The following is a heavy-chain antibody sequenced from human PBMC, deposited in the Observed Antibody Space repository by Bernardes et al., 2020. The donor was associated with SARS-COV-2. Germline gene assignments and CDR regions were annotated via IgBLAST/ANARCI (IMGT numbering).Heavy chain of an antibody. Sequence: GRSLRLSCAASGFTFSSYGMHWVRQAPGKGLEWVSVIWYDGSNKYYADSVKGRFTISRDNSKNTLYLQMNSLRAEDTAVYYCAGVRGSYDNSGYYFGWFDPWGQGTLVTVSS. V-gene: IGHV3-33*01. J-gene: IGHJ5*02. D-gene: IGHD3-22*01. CDR1: GFTFSSYG. CDR2: IWYDGSNK. CDR3: AGVRGSYDNSGYYFGWFDP.